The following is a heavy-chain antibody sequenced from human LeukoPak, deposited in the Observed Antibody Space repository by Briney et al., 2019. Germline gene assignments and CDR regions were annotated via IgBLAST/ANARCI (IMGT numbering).Heavy chain of an antibody. D-gene: IGHD3-3*01. V-gene: IGHV4-61*02. Sequence: SETLSLTCTVSGGSISSGSSYWSWIRQPAGKGLEWIARIYTSGSTIYNPSLKSRVTVSIDTSKNQFSLNLSSVTAADTAVYYCARDLTIFPYNWFDPWGQGTLVTVSS. J-gene: IGHJ5*02. CDR1: GGSISSGSSY. CDR3: ARDLTIFPYNWFDP. CDR2: IYTSGST.